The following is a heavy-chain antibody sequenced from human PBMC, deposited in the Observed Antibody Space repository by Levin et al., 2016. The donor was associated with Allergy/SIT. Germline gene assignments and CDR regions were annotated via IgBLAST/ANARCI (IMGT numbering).Heavy chain of an antibody. D-gene: IGHD6-19*01. J-gene: IGHJ4*02. CDR1: GGSISSYY. CDR2: IYYSGST. V-gene: IGHV4-59*01. Sequence: SETLSLTCTVSGGSISSYYWSWIRQPPGKGLEWIGYIYYSGSTNYNPSLKSRVTISVDTSKNQFSLKLSSVTAADTAVYYCARGDSSGWFERRPNYFDYWGQGTLVTVSS. CDR3: ARGDSSGWFERRPNYFDY.